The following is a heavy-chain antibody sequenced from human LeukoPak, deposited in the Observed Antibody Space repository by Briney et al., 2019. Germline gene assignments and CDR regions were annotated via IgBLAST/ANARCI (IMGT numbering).Heavy chain of an antibody. V-gene: IGHV4-59*01. J-gene: IGHJ4*02. D-gene: IGHD3-22*01. CDR2: IYYSENT. CDR1: GGSISSYY. CDR3: AGGNFYDSSGHPYHFHY. Sequence: PSETLSLTCTVSGGSISSYYWSWIRQPPGKGVEWIGSIYYSENTNYNSSLKSRVTISEDTSKNQFSLNLTSVTAADTAVYYCAGGNFYDSSGHPYHFHYWGQGTLVTVPS.